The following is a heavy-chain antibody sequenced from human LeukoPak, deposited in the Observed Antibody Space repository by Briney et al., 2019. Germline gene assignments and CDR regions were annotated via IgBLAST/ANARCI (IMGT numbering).Heavy chain of an antibody. J-gene: IGHJ4*02. V-gene: IGHV3-53*01. D-gene: IGHD6-13*01. Sequence: GGSLRLSCAASGFTVSSNYMSWVRQAPGKGLEWVSVIYSGGSTYYADSVKGQFTISRDNAKNTVLLQMNSLRADDTAVYYCAKEGRIAAGTGDYFDYWGQGTLVTVSS. CDR3: AKEGRIAAGTGDYFDY. CDR1: GFTVSSNY. CDR2: IYSGGST.